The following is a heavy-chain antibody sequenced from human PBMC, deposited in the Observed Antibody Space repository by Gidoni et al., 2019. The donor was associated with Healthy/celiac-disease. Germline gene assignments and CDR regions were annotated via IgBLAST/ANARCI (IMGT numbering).Heavy chain of an antibody. Sequence: QVQLQPWGAGLLKPSETLSLTCAVYGGSFSGYYWSWIRQPPGKGLEWIGEINHSGSTNYNPSLKSRVTISVDTSKNQFSLKLSSVTAADTAVYYCARGQTTVTPFDYWGQGTLVTVSS. CDR1: GGSFSGYY. V-gene: IGHV4-34*01. CDR2: INHSGST. J-gene: IGHJ4*02. D-gene: IGHD4-17*01. CDR3: ARGQTTVTPFDY.